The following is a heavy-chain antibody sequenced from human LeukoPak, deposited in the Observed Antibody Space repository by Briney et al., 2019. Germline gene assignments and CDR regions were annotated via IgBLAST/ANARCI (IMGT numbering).Heavy chain of an antibody. V-gene: IGHV1-18*01. CDR1: GYTFTSCG. CDR3: ARDLPEDTVLDIVVVPAAMRRYYYYGMDV. Sequence: GASVKVSCKASGYTFTSCGISWVRQAPGQGLEWMGWISAYNGNTNYAQKLQGRVTMTTDTSTSTAYMELRSLRSDDTAVYYCARDLPEDTVLDIVVVPAAMRRYYYYGMDVWGQGTTVTVSS. CDR2: ISAYNGNT. J-gene: IGHJ6*02. D-gene: IGHD2-2*03.